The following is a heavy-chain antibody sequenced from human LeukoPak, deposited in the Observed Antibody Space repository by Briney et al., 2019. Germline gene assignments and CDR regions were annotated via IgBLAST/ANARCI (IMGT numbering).Heavy chain of an antibody. CDR2: IQYDGSNQ. CDR3: AKDRCSNGIGCYYYYMDV. CDR1: GFTFSSYG. Sequence: GGSLRLSCAASGFTFSSYGMHWVRQAPGKGLQCVAYIQYDGSNQQYADSVKGRFSISRDRSKNILYLQMNSLRAEDTAVYSCAKDRCSNGIGCYYYYMDVWGKGTTVTISS. D-gene: IGHD2-8*01. J-gene: IGHJ6*03. V-gene: IGHV3-30*02.